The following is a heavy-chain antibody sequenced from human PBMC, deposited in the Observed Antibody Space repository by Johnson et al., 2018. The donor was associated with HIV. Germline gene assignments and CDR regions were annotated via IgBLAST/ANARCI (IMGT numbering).Heavy chain of an antibody. J-gene: IGHJ3*02. CDR2: ISYDGSSK. CDR1: GFTFSSYA. V-gene: IGHV3-30-3*01. CDR3: ARSPASRVGDSFAFDM. D-gene: IGHD2-21*02. Sequence: VQLLESGGGVVQTGRSLRLSCAASGFTFSSYAMHWVRQAPGKGLEWVAVISYDGSSKYNADSVKGRFTISRDNSKNTLYLQMNTLRAEDTAIYYCARSPASRVGDSFAFDMLGQGTMVTVSS.